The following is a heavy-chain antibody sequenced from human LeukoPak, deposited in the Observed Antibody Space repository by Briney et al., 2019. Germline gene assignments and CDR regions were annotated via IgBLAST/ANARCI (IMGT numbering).Heavy chain of an antibody. Sequence: KLLETLSLTCTVSGYSISSGYYWGWIRQPPGKGLEWIGTIYHSGNTYYNPSLASRVIILVDTSKNEFSLQLGSVTAADTAVYDCARFVATTNAFDYWGQGTLVTVSS. J-gene: IGHJ4*02. CDR2: IYHSGNT. CDR3: ARFVATTNAFDY. CDR1: GYSISSGYY. V-gene: IGHV4-38-2*02. D-gene: IGHD5-12*01.